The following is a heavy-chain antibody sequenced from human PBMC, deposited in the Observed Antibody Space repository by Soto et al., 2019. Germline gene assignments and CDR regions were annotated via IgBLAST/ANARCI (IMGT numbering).Heavy chain of an antibody. CDR1: GYTFTSYG. CDR2: ISAYNGNT. V-gene: IGHV1-18*01. Sequence: ASVKVSCKASGYTFTSYGISWVRQAPGQGLEWMGWISAYNGNTNYAQKLQGRVTVTTDTSTSTAYMELRSLRSDDTAVYYCARDQTRRVRGVIITYYGMDVWGQGTTVTVSS. CDR3: ARDQTRRVRGVIITYYGMDV. D-gene: IGHD3-10*01. J-gene: IGHJ6*02.